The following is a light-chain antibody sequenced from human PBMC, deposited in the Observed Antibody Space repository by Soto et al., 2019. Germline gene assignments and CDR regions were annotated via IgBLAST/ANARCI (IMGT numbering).Light chain of an antibody. Sequence: QSALTQPASVSGSPGQSITISCTGTSSDVGGYKYVSWYQQHPGKAPKLMIFEVNDRPSGVSNRFSGSKSGNTASLTISGLQAEDEADYYCSSFIGSFWVVGGGTKLTVL. CDR2: EVN. J-gene: IGLJ3*02. CDR3: SSFIGSFWV. CDR1: SSDVGGYKY. V-gene: IGLV2-14*01.